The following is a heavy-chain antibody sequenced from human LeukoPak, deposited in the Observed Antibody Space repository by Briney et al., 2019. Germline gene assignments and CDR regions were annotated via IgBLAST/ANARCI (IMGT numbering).Heavy chain of an antibody. D-gene: IGHD4-17*01. CDR1: GFTFSSYA. CDR2: ISSSSSYI. Sequence: GGSLRLSCAASGFTFSSYAMNWVRQAPGKGLEWVSSISSSSSYIYYADSVKGRFTISRDNAKNSLYLQMNSLRAEDTAVYYCARGYYGDYSLHDYWGQGTLVTVSS. J-gene: IGHJ4*02. CDR3: ARGYYGDYSLHDY. V-gene: IGHV3-21*01.